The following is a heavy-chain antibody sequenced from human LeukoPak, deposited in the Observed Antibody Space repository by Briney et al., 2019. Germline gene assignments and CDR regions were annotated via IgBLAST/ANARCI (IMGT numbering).Heavy chain of an antibody. CDR3: ARGGGLDV. Sequence: GGSLRLSCVVSGFTGSSKYMTWVRQAPGKGLEWVASINHNGNVNYYVDSVKGRFTISRDNAKNSLYLQMSNLRAEDTAVYFCARGGGLDVWGQGATVTVSS. J-gene: IGHJ6*02. V-gene: IGHV3-7*03. CDR2: INHNGNVN. CDR1: GFTGSSKY. D-gene: IGHD3-16*01.